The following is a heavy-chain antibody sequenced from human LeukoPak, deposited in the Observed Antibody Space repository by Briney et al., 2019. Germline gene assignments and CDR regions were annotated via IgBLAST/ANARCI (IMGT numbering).Heavy chain of an antibody. V-gene: IGHV4-39*07. CDR3: ASSYYYGSGSYYNSFDY. Sequence: SETLSLTCTASGGSISSYYWGWIRQPPGKGLEWIGSIYYSGSTYYNPSLKSRVTISVDTSKNQFSLKLSSVTAADTAVYYCASSYYYGSGSYYNSFDYWGQGTLVTVSS. D-gene: IGHD3-10*01. CDR2: IYYSGST. CDR1: GGSISSYY. J-gene: IGHJ4*02.